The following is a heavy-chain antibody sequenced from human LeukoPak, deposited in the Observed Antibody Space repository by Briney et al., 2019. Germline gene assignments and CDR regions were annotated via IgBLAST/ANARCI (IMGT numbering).Heavy chain of an antibody. J-gene: IGHJ6*03. V-gene: IGHV1-69*13. D-gene: IGHD4-11*01. CDR2: IIPIFGTA. Sequence: GASVKVSCKASGGTFSSYAISWVRQAPGQGLEWMGGIIPIFGTANYAQKFQGRVTITADESTSTAYMELSSLRSEDTAVYYCARDGRTTVSPRGYYYYYYYMHVGGKGTTVTVSS. CDR3: ARDGRTTVSPRGYYYYYYYMHV. CDR1: GGTFSSYA.